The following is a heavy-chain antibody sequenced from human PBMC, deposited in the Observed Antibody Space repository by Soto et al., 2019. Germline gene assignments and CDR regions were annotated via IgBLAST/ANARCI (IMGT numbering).Heavy chain of an antibody. J-gene: IGHJ4*02. CDR2: INAGNGNT. D-gene: IGHD3-22*01. V-gene: IGHV1-3*01. CDR3: AILGTYYFDNSDNYFDF. Sequence: GASVKVSCKASGYTLTRYSIHWVRQAPGQRLEWMGWINAGNGNTKFSQKFQGRVTITRDTSASTAYMELRGLRSEDTAVYYCAILGTYYFDNSDNYFDFWGQGTLVNVSS. CDR1: GYTLTRYS.